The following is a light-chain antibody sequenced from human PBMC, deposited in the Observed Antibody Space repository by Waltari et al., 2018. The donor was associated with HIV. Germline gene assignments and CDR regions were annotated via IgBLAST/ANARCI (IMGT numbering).Light chain of an antibody. J-gene: IGLJ2*01. CDR1: ALEKQH. Sequence: SYELTQPPSVSVSPDQTATITCSGDALEKQHSYWYQQKAGQAPFLVIFGGTERPSGIPERFSGTRSETTVTLTITGVQAEDEADYYCESADSTGSYYVFGRGTRLTVL. CDR2: GGT. V-gene: IGLV3-25*03. CDR3: ESADSTGSYYV.